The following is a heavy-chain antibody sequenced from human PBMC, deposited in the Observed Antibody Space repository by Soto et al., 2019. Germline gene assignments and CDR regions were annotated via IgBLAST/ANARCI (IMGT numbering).Heavy chain of an antibody. CDR2: IYYSGST. V-gene: IGHV4-39*01. Sequence: SETLSLTCTVSGGSISSSSYYWGWIRQPPGKGLEWIGSIYYSGSTYYNPSLKSRVTISVDTSKNQFSLKLSSVTAADTAVYYCARHRHGYDILTGYPETRNWFDPWGQGTLVTVSS. CDR1: GGSISSSSYY. CDR3: ARHRHGYDILTGYPETRNWFDP. D-gene: IGHD3-9*01. J-gene: IGHJ5*02.